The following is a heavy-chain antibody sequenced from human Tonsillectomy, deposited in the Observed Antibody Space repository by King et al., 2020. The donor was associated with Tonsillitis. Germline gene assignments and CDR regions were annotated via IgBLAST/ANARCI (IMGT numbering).Heavy chain of an antibody. D-gene: IGHD2-15*01. V-gene: IGHV3-53*04. J-gene: IGHJ6*02. CDR3: ASGAAYSNYGMDV. CDR1: GFTVSNNY. CDR2: IYNGGST. Sequence: VQLVESGGGLVQPGGSLRLSCAASGFTVSNNYMSWVRQAPGKGLEWVSVIYNGGSTYYADSVKGRFTIDRHNSNTTLHLQMNSLRAEETAVYYCASGAAYSNYGMDVWGQGTTVTVSS.